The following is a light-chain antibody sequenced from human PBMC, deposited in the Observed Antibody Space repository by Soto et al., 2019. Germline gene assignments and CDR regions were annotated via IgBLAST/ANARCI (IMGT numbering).Light chain of an antibody. Sequence: DIQMTQSPSSLSASVGDRVTITCRASQSITNYLNWYQHKPGKAPKLLVYAASSLQSGVPSRFSDSGSGTDFTLTISSLQPEDFATYFCQQSHNMPFTFGPGTKVDIK. V-gene: IGKV1-39*01. CDR1: QSITNY. J-gene: IGKJ3*01. CDR2: AAS. CDR3: QQSHNMPFT.